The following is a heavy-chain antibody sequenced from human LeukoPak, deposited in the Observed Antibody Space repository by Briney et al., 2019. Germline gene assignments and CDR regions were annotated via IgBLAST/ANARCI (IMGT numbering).Heavy chain of an antibody. V-gene: IGHV4-59*01. D-gene: IGHD6-19*01. J-gene: IGHJ4*02. CDR2: IYYSGST. CDR3: ARQWLVSSEVDY. Sequence: SETLSLTCTVSGGSISSYYWSWIRQPPGKGLEWIGYIYYSGSTNYNPSLKSRVTISVDTSKNQFSLKLSSVTAADTAVYYCARQWLVSSEVDYWGQGTLVTVSS. CDR1: GGSISSYY.